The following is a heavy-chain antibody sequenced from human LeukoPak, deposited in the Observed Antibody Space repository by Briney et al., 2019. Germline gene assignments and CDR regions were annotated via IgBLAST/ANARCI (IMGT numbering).Heavy chain of an antibody. V-gene: IGHV3-48*03. CDR1: GFTFTNYE. Sequence: GGSLRVSCAASGFTFTNYEMNWVRQAPGKGLEWVSYISSSGRIIYYADSVKGRFTISRDNAQKSLYLQMNSLRADDTAVYYCAREAFSGYDYFDYWGQGTLVTVSS. CDR2: ISSSGRII. D-gene: IGHD5-12*01. J-gene: IGHJ4*02. CDR3: AREAFSGYDYFDY.